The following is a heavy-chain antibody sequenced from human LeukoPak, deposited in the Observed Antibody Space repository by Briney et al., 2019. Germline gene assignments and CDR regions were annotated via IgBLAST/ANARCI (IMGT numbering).Heavy chain of an antibody. CDR1: DVSVSNYY. V-gene: IGHV4-4*07. D-gene: IGHD3-3*01. Sequence: ASETLSLTCTVSDVSVSNYYWTWIRQAAGKGLEWIGRLYIGRETDYNPSLKSRVTMSVDTSNSQFSLRLTSVTAADTATYYCARESRVLIGDGYYLDSWGPGTLITVSS. CDR3: ARESRVLIGDGYYLDS. J-gene: IGHJ4*02. CDR2: LYIGRET.